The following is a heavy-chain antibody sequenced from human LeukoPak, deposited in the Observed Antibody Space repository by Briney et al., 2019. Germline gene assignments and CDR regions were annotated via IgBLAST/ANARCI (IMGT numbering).Heavy chain of an antibody. J-gene: IGHJ3*02. CDR3: ARGTRGGPLLRFLEWLRLRAFDI. V-gene: IGHV1-8*01. CDR1: GYTFTSYD. CDR2: MNPNSGNK. D-gene: IGHD3-3*01. Sequence: ASVKVSCKASGYTFTSYDINWVRQATGQGLEWMGWMNPNSGNKGYAQKFQGRVTMTRNTSISTAYMELSSLRSEDTAVYYCARGTRGGPLLRFLEWLRLRAFDIWGQGTMVTVSS.